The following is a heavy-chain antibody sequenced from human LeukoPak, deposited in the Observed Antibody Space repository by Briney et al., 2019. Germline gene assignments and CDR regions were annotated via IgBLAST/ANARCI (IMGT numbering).Heavy chain of an antibody. V-gene: IGHV3-15*01. J-gene: IGHJ4*02. CDR2: IKSKTDGGTT. Sequence: GGSLRLSCAASGFTFSNAWMSWVRQAPGKGLEWVGRIKSKTDGGTTDYAAPVKGRFTISRDDSKNTLYLQMNSLKTEDTAVYYCTTTPVDTAMVVLYYFGYWGQGTLVTVSS. CDR1: GFTFSNAW. CDR3: TTTPVDTAMVVLYYFGY. D-gene: IGHD5-18*01.